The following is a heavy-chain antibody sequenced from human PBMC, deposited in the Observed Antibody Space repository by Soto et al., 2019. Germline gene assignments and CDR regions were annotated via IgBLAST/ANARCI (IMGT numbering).Heavy chain of an antibody. D-gene: IGHD2-15*01. Sequence: PSETLSLTCTVSGGSISSSSYYWGWIRQPPGKGLEWIGSIYNSGITYYNPSLKSRVTISVDTSKNQFSLKLSSVTAADTAVFYCARHRDRYYYYYGLDVWGQGSTVTVSS. CDR3: ARHRDRYYYYYGLDV. CDR1: GGSISSSSYY. CDR2: IYNSGIT. V-gene: IGHV4-39*01. J-gene: IGHJ6*02.